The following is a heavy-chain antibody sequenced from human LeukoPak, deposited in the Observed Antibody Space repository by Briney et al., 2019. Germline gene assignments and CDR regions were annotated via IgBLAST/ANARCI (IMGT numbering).Heavy chain of an antibody. CDR3: ARGIGTTNFDH. D-gene: IGHD1-7*01. J-gene: IGHJ4*02. CDR1: GDSTNGYY. V-gene: IGHV4-4*07. CDR2: IYTSRTT. Sequence: SETLSLTCTVSGDSTNGYYWRWIRQPTGEGLEWMGRIYTSRTTNYNPSLKSRVTMSVDTSNTQFSLRLNSVTAADTAVYYCARGIGTTNFDHWGQGALVTVSS.